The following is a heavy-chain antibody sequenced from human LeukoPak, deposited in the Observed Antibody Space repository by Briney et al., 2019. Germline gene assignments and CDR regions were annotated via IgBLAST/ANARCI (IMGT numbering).Heavy chain of an antibody. D-gene: IGHD6-19*01. CDR2: IFDSGST. V-gene: IGHV4-59*08. J-gene: IGHJ4*02. CDR1: GGSLSTNY. Sequence: TSETLSLTCTVSGGSLSTNYWNRIRQPPGKGLEWIGSIFDSGSTKYNPSLKSRVTMSVDTFKNQFSLMLSSVSAADTAVYYCAASARLVLQESVYWGQGTLVTVSS. CDR3: AASARLVLQESVY.